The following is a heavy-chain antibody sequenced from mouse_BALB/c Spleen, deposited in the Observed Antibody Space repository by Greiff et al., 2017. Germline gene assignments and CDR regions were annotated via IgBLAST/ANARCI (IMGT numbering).Heavy chain of an antibody. CDR1: GYTFTSYW. D-gene: IGHD2-12*01. CDR3: ANCYAGRYYAMDY. J-gene: IGHJ4*01. V-gene: IGHV1-7*01. CDR2: INPSTGYT. Sequence: VQLQQSGAELAKPGASVKMSCKASGYTFTSYWMHWVKQRPGQGLEWIGYINPSTGYTKYNQKFKDKATLTADKSSSTAYMQLSSLTSEDSAVYYCANCYAGRYYAMDYWGQGTSVTVSS.